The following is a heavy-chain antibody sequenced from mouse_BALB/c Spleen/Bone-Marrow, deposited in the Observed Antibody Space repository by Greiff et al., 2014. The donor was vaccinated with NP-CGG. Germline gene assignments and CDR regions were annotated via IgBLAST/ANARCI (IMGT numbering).Heavy chain of an antibody. J-gene: IGHJ4*01. CDR3: ARAITDAMDY. CDR1: GYAFTNYL. CDR2: INSGSGGT. V-gene: IGHV1-54*01. Sequence: QVQLKQSGAELVRPGTSVKVSCKGSGYAFTNYLIEWVKQRPGQGLEWIGVINSGSGGTKYNEKFKGKATLTADKSSSTAYMQLSSLTSDDSAVYFCARAITDAMDYWGQGTSVTVPS. D-gene: IGHD2-4*01.